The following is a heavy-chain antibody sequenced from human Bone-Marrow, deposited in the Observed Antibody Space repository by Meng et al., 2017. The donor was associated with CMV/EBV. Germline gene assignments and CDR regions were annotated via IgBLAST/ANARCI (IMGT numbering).Heavy chain of an antibody. CDR2: ISSSGSTI. J-gene: IGHJ4*02. Sequence: GESLKISCAASGFTFSSYEMNWVRQAPGKGLEWVSYISSSGSTIYYADSVKGRFTISRDNAENSLYLQMSSLRAEDTAVYYCARYVCSGPSCYAFDYWGQGTLVTVSS. D-gene: IGHD2-2*01. CDR3: ARYVCSGPSCYAFDY. V-gene: IGHV3-48*03. CDR1: GFTFSSYE.